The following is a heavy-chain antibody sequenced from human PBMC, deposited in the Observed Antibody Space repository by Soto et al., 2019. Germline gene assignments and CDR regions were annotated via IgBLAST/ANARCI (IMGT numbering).Heavy chain of an antibody. CDR3: AKDRSPGATTWNVY. V-gene: IGHV3-23*01. CDR2: ISGSGGST. J-gene: IGHJ4*02. CDR1: GFTFSSYA. Sequence: PVGSLRLSCAASGFTFSSYAMSWVRQAPGKGLEWVSAISGSGGSTYYADSVKGRFTITRDNSNNTVSLQMNSLRAEDAAVYYCAKDRSPGATTWNVYWGQGTLVTVSS. D-gene: IGHD1-26*01.